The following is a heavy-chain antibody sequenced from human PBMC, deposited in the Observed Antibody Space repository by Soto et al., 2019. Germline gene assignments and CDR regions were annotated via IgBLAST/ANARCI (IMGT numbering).Heavy chain of an antibody. CDR1: GFTFSSYG. D-gene: IGHD3-3*01. V-gene: IGHV3-33*01. CDR2: IWYDGSNK. J-gene: IGHJ6*02. CDR3: ARSASAGGPPRLSYYDFWSGYLANYGMDV. Sequence: PGGSLRLSCAASGFTFSSYGMHWVRQAPGKGLEWVAVIWYDGSNKYYADSVKGRFTISRDNSKNTLYLQMNSLRAEDTAVYYCARSASAGGPPRLSYYDFWSGYLANYGMDVWGQGTTVTVSS.